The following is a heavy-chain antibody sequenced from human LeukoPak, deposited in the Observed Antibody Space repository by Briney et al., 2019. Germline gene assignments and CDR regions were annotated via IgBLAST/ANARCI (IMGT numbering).Heavy chain of an antibody. Sequence: PGGSLGLSCAGAGFSLDDYAMHWVRQPPGKGLEWVSSISWDSGNMAYADSVKGRFTISRDNAKNSLFLQMNSLRAEDTALYYCIKDMGFDLLKDAFDVWGQGTMVTVSS. CDR1: GFSLDDYA. CDR2: ISWDSGNM. V-gene: IGHV3-9*01. D-gene: IGHD1-26*01. CDR3: IKDMGFDLLKDAFDV. J-gene: IGHJ3*01.